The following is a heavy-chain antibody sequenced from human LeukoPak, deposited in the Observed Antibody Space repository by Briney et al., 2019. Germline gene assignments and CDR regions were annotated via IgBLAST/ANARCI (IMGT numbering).Heavy chain of an antibody. V-gene: IGHV4-34*01. CDR1: GGSFSGYY. CDR3: ARRRRRQRLAYCGGDCYSGFDY. D-gene: IGHD2-21*02. Sequence: SETLSLTCAVYGGSFSGYYWSWIRQPPGKGLEWIGEINHSGSTNYNPSLKSRVTISVDTSKNQFSLKLSSVTAADTAVYYCARRRRRQRLAYCGGDCYSGFDYWGQGTLVTVSS. CDR2: INHSGST. J-gene: IGHJ4*02.